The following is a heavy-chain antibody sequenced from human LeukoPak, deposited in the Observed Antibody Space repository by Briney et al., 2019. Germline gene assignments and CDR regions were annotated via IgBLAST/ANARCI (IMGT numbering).Heavy chain of an antibody. Sequence: KSSETLSLTCTVSGASISSYHWGWIRQPPGKGLEWIGYVYYSGSTNYNPSLRSRVSVSVDTSRYTFSLTLTSVTAADTAVYYCATYVWARHFEFWGQGTVVTVSS. CDR3: ATYVWARHFEF. CDR2: VYYSGST. D-gene: IGHD3-16*01. V-gene: IGHV4-59*01. J-gene: IGHJ4*02. CDR1: GASISSYH.